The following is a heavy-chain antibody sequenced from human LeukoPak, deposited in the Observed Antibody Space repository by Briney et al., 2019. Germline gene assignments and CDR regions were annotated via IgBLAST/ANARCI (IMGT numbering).Heavy chain of an antibody. CDR3: ARAEGVNYYDSSGYS. CDR1: GFTFSSYW. J-gene: IGHJ4*02. D-gene: IGHD3-22*01. V-gene: IGHV3-74*01. Sequence: GGSLRLSCAASGFTFSSYWMHWVRRAPGKGLVWVSRINSDGSSTSYADSVKGRFTVSRDNAKNTLYLQMNSLRAEDTAVYYCARAEGVNYYDSSGYSWGQGTLVTVSS. CDR2: INSDGSST.